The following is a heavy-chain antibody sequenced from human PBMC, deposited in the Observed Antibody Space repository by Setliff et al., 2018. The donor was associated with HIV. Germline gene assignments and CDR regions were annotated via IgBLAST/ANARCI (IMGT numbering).Heavy chain of an antibody. D-gene: IGHD6-19*01. J-gene: IGHJ6*04. CDR2: ISPETGNT. Sequence: GASVKVSCKTSGYTFISYGINWVRQAPGQGLEWMGWISPETGNTNYAQRLQGRVTITTDTSADTAYMELSSLRFEDTAVYYCARDGGPGSGWGDYSYYYSMDVWGKGTMVTVSS. CDR1: GYTFISYG. CDR3: ARDGGPGSGWGDYSYYYSMDV. V-gene: IGHV1-18*01.